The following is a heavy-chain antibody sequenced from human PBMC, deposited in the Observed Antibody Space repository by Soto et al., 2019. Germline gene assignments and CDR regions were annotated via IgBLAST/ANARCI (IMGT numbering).Heavy chain of an antibody. CDR3: ARDPPDWDGCSHLDY. Sequence: QVQLVESGGGVVQPGRSLRLSCAASGFTFSSYGMHWVRQAPGKGLEWVAVIWYDGSNKYYADSVKGRFTISRDNSKNMLYLQLNSLRAEDTAVYYCARDPPDWDGCSHLDYWGQGTLVTVSS. CDR1: GFTFSSYG. J-gene: IGHJ4*02. CDR2: IWYDGSNK. V-gene: IGHV3-33*01. D-gene: IGHD2-15*01.